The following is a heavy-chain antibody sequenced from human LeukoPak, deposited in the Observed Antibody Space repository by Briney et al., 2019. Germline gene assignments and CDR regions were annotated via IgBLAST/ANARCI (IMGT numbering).Heavy chain of an antibody. Sequence: SETLSLTCAVYGGSFRGYYWSWIRQPPGKGLEWIGEINHSGSTNYNPSLKSRVTISVDTSKNQFSLKLSSVTAADTAVYYCARRPHYYDSSGYPNWGQGTLVTVSS. V-gene: IGHV4-34*01. D-gene: IGHD3-22*01. CDR1: GGSFRGYY. CDR3: ARRPHYYDSSGYPN. CDR2: INHSGST. J-gene: IGHJ4*02.